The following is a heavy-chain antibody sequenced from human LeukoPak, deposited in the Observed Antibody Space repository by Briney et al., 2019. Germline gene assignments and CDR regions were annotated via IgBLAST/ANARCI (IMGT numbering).Heavy chain of an antibody. CDR1: GYTLTELS. V-gene: IGHV1-24*01. Sequence: GASVKVSCKVSGYTLTELSMHWVRQAPGKGLEWMGGFDPEDGETIYAQKFQGRVTMTEDTSTDTAYMELRSLRSDDTAVYYCARDFYDSSGYSLGYWGQGTLVTVSS. CDR3: ARDFYDSSGYSLGY. J-gene: IGHJ4*02. D-gene: IGHD3-22*01. CDR2: FDPEDGET.